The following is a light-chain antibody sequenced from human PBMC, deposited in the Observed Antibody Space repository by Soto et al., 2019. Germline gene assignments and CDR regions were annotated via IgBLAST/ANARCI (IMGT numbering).Light chain of an antibody. CDR3: SSYTTGGSYV. CDR1: SRDVGGYNS. V-gene: IGLV2-14*01. CDR2: DVS. Sequence: QSALTQPASVSGSPGLSIAISCTGTSRDVGGYNSVSWYQQQPGKVPKLMIYDVSNRSSGVSNRFSGSKSGNTASLTISRLQAEDEGDYYCSSYTTGGSYVFGTGTKLTVL. J-gene: IGLJ1*01.